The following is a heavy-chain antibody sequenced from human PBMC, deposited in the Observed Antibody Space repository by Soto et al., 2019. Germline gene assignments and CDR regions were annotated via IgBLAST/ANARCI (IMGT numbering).Heavy chain of an antibody. J-gene: IGHJ6*02. D-gene: IGHD4-17*01. CDR1: GFSCSKYK. Sequence: PGESQKISCEGSGFSCSKYKIGWVRQIPGKGLEWMGIINPGDSDTRYSPSFQGQVTISADKSISTAYLQWSTLKASDTATYYYATSYGDSYYYYYGMDVWGQGTMVTVSS. CDR3: ATSYGDSYYYYYGMDV. V-gene: IGHV5-51*01. CDR2: INPGDSDT.